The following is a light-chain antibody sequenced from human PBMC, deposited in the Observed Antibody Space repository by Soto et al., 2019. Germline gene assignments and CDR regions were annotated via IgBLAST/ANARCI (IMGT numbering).Light chain of an antibody. V-gene: IGLV2-8*01. CDR2: EVS. CDR3: SSYAGRNNYV. CDR1: SSDVGGYDF. J-gene: IGLJ1*01. Sequence: QSVLTQPPSASGSPGQSVTISCTGTSSDVGGYDFVSWYQQHSGKAPKLMIHEVSKRPSGVPDRFSGSKSGNTASLTVSGLQAEDEADYYCSSYAGRNNYVFGNG.